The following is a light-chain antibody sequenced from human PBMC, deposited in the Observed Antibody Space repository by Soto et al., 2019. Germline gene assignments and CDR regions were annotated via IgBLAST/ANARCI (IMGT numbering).Light chain of an antibody. V-gene: IGLV4-69*01. CDR1: SGHSSYA. CDR3: QTWGSGNVV. J-gene: IGLJ2*01. CDR2: VNSDGSQ. Sequence: QSVLTQSPSASASLGASVKLTCTLSSGHSSYAIAWHQQQPEKGPRYLMKVNSDGSQNTGDGIPDRFSGSSSGAERYLTISSLQSEDEADYYCQTWGSGNVVFGGGTKLTVL.